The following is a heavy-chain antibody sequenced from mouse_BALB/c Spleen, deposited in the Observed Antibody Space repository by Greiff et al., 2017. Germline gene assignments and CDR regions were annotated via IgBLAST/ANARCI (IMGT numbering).Heavy chain of an antibody. CDR2: IYPGSGST. CDR1: GYTFTDYV. CDR3: ARGARYYAMDY. J-gene: IGHJ4*01. Sequence: VQRVESGPELVKPGASVKMSCKASGYTFTDYVISWVKQRTGQGLEWIGEIYPGSGSTYYNEKFKGKATLTADKSSNTAYMQLSSLTSEDSAVYFCARGARYYAMDYWGQGTSVTVSS. V-gene: IGHV1-77*01.